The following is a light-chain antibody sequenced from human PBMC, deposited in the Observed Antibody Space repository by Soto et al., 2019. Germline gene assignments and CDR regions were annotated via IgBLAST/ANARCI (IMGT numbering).Light chain of an antibody. V-gene: IGLV2-14*01. CDR3: FSFTTDWTHV. Sequence: SALTQPASVSGSPGQSITIPCTGSSSDIGAYNYVSWFQQYPGKAPKLIISEVSNRPSGVSNRFSGSKSGTAASLTISGLQTEDEADYFCFSFTTDWTHVFGTGTKVTVL. J-gene: IGLJ1*01. CDR1: SSDIGAYNY. CDR2: EVS.